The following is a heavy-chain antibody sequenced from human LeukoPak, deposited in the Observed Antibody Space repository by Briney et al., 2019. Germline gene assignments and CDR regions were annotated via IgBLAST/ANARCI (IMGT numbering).Heavy chain of an antibody. CDR1: GFTFSSYG. Sequence: GGSLRLSCAASGFTFSSYGTHWVRQAPGKGLEWVAVIWYDGSNKYYADSVKGRFTISRDNSKNTLYLQMNSLRVEDTAVYYCARVSEVGARSYFDYWGQGTLVTVSS. CDR3: ARVSEVGARSYFDY. V-gene: IGHV3-33*01. CDR2: IWYDGSNK. D-gene: IGHD1-26*01. J-gene: IGHJ4*02.